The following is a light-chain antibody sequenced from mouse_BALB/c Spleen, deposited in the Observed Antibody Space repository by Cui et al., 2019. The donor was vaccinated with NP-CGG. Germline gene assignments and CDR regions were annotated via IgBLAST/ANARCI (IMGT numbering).Light chain of an antibody. V-gene: IGLV1*01. J-gene: IGLJ1*01. CDR1: TGAVTTSNY. CDR3: ALWYSNHWV. Sequence: QAVVTQESALTTSPGETVTLTCRSSTGAVTTSNYANWVQEKPDHLFTGLIGVINNRVPGVPARFSGSLIGDKAALIITGAQTEDEAIYFCALWYSNHWVFGGGTKLTVL. CDR2: VIN.